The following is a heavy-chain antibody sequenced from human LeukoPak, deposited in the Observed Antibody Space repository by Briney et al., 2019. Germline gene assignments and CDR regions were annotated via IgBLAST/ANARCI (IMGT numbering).Heavy chain of an antibody. CDR2: ISSSGSTI. V-gene: IGHV3-48*03. CDR3: ATEDDGSGYSHGKCDY. Sequence: PGGSLRLSCAASGFTFSSYEMNWVRQAPGKGLEWVSYISSSGSTIYYADSVKGRFTISRDNAKNSLYLQMNSLRAEDTAVYYCATEDDGSGYSHGKCDYWGQGTLVTIS. CDR1: GFTFSSYE. D-gene: IGHD3-22*01. J-gene: IGHJ4*02.